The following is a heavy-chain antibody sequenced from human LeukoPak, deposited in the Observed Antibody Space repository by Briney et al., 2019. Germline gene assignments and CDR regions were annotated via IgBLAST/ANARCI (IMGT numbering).Heavy chain of an antibody. CDR1: GFTFSDYY. CDR2: ISSSGSTI. V-gene: IGHV3-11*01. D-gene: IGHD6-13*01. J-gene: IGHJ4*02. CDR3: ARDPIAAAGRFY. Sequence: GGSLRLSCAASGFTFSDYYMSWIRQAPGKGLEWVSYISSSGSTIYYADSVKGRFTISRDNAKNPLYLQMSSLRAEDTAVYYCARDPIAAAGRFYWGQGTLVTVSS.